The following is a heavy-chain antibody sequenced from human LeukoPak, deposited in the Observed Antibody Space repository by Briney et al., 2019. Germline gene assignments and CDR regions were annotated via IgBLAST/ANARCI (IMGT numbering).Heavy chain of an antibody. D-gene: IGHD1-26*01. V-gene: IGHV4-39*01. J-gene: IGHJ4*02. CDR2: VFYSGRT. CDR3: ARLLRPSIAGATEFDC. Sequence: PSETLSLTCAVSGGSITSSAHYWGWIRQPPGKGLEYIGNVFYSGRTHYNPSLKSRVTISVATSKNQFSLRLSSVTAAHTAVYYCARLLRPSIAGATEFDCWGQGTLVSVSS. CDR1: GGSITSSAHY.